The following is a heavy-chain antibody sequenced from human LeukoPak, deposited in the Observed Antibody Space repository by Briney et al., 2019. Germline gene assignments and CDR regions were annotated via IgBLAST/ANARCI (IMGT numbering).Heavy chain of an antibody. CDR2: ISAYNGNT. Sequence: ASVKVSCKASGYTFTSYGISWVRQASGQGLEWMGWISAYNGNTNYAQKLQGRVTMTTDTSTSTAYMELRSLRSDDTAVYYCAITSYSSSPQTIDYWGQGALVTVSS. CDR3: AITSYSSSPQTIDY. V-gene: IGHV1-18*01. CDR1: GYTFTSYG. D-gene: IGHD6-6*01. J-gene: IGHJ4*02.